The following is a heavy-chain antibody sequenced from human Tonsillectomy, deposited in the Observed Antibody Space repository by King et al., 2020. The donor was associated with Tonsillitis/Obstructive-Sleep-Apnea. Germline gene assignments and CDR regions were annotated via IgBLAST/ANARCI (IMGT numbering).Heavy chain of an antibody. CDR1: GGSLSGFY. CDR3: ARGTAETAFDI. Sequence: HVQLQQWGAGLLKPSETLSLTCAVYGGSLSGFYWSWIRQSPGKGLEWDGEIIYGGHTNHNPSLKNRVTIALDTSQRQVSLKVTSVTAADTSLYYCARGTAETAFDIWGQGTLITVSS. V-gene: IGHV4-34*01. D-gene: IGHD2-21*02. J-gene: IGHJ3*02. CDR2: IIYGGHT.